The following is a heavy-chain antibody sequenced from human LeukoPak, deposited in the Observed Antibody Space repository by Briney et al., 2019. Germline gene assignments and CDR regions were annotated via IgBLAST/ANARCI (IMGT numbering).Heavy chain of an antibody. Sequence: GGSLRLSCAASGFTFSSYAMHWVRQAPGKGLEWVSYITLSTSSIYYADSVKGRFTISRDNAKNSLYLQMNSLKVEDTAVYYCAREPTFSSSWYTSCDFWGQGTLVTVSS. CDR1: GFTFSSYA. D-gene: IGHD6-13*01. CDR2: ITLSTSSI. J-gene: IGHJ4*02. CDR3: AREPTFSSSWYTSCDF. V-gene: IGHV3-48*01.